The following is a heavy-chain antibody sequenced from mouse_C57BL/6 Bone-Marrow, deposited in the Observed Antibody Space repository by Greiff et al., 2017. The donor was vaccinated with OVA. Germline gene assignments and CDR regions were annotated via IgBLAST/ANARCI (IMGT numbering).Heavy chain of an antibody. CDR3: ARRLITTVVAYYFDY. D-gene: IGHD1-1*01. CDR2: INPNNGGT. J-gene: IGHJ2*01. V-gene: IGHV1-26*01. Sequence: VQLQQSGPELVKPGASVKISCKASGYTFTDYYMNWVKQSHGKSLEWIGDINPNNGGTSYNQKFKGKATLTVDKSSSTAYMELRSLTSEDSAVYYCARRLITTVVAYYFDYWGQGTTLTVSS. CDR1: GYTFTDYY.